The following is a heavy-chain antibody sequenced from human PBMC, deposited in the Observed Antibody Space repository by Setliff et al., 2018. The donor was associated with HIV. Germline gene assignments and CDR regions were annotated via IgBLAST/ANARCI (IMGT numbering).Heavy chain of an antibody. CDR1: GGSISSGSYY. D-gene: IGHD2-15*01. Sequence: ETLSLTCTVSGGSISSGSYYWGWIRQPPGKGLEWMANIKQDGSEKYYVDSVTGRFAISRDKSKNLLFLQMDNLRAEDTAVYYCARDPLRATSLLTWWFPDYWGQGTLVTVSS. V-gene: IGHV3-7*01. CDR2: IKQDGSEK. J-gene: IGHJ4*02. CDR3: ARDPLRATSLLTWWFPDY.